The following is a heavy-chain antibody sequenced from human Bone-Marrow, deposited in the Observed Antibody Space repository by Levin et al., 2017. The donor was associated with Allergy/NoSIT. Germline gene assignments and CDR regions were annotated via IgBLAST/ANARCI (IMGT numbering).Heavy chain of an antibody. CDR1: GFTFSSYE. J-gene: IGHJ6*03. V-gene: IGHV3-48*03. D-gene: IGHD2-15*01. CDR3: ARAHCSGGSCYSRYYYYYYMDV. Sequence: SCAASGFTFSSYEMNWVRQAPGKGLEWVSYISSSGSTIYYADSVKGRFTISRDNAKNSLYLQMNSLRAEDTAVYYCARAHCSGGSCYSRYYYYYYMDVWGKGTTVTVSS. CDR2: ISSSGSTI.